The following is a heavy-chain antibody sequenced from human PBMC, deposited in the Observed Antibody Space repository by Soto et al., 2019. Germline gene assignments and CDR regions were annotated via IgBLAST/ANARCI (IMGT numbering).Heavy chain of an antibody. CDR1: GGSISSYY. J-gene: IGHJ2*01. CDR3: ARVSRPGWYFDL. V-gene: IGHV4-59*01. Sequence: QVQLQESGPGLVKPSETLSLTCTVSGGSISSYYWSWIRQPPGKGLEWIGYIYYSGSTNYNPSLKSRVTISVDTSKNQFSLKLSSVTAADTAVCYCARVSRPGWYFDLWGRGTLVTVSS. CDR2: IYYSGST.